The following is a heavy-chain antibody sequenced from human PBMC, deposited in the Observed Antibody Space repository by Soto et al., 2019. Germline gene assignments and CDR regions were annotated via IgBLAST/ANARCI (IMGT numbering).Heavy chain of an antibody. CDR2: FDPEDGET. V-gene: IGHV1-24*01. CDR1: GYTLTELS. CDR3: ATDMLWYYYDSSGYSHDAFDI. D-gene: IGHD3-22*01. J-gene: IGHJ3*02. Sequence: GASVKVSCKVSGYTLTELSMHWVRQAPGKGLEWMGGFDPEDGETIYAQKFQGRVTMTEDTSTDTAYMELSSLRSEDTAVYYCATDMLWYYYDSSGYSHDAFDIWGQGTMVT.